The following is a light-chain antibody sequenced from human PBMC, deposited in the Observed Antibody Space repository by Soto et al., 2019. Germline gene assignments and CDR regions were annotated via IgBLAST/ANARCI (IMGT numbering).Light chain of an antibody. V-gene: IGLV2-23*01. J-gene: IGLJ2*01. CDR2: EDT. CDR1: RNDIGTYTL. CDR3: CSYAGSKSVV. Sequence: QSALAQPASVSGSPGQSITISCSGTRNDIGTYTLVSWYQQHPGKAPKLIIYEDTNRPSGVSNRFSGSKSGNTASLTISGLQGEDEGDYYCCSYAGSKSVVFGGGTKLTVL.